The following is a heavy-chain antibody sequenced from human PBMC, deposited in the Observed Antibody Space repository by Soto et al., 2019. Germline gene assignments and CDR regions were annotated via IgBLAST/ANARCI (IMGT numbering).Heavy chain of an antibody. CDR1: GFTFSSYA. V-gene: IGHV3-30-3*01. D-gene: IGHD3-22*01. CDR2: ISYDGSNK. J-gene: IGHJ4*02. CDR3: ARGLYYYDSSSTQSPLSY. Sequence: GGSLRLSCAASGFTFSSYAMHWVRQAPGKGLEWVAVISYDGSNKYYADSVKGRFTISRDNSKNTLYLQMNSLRAEDTAVYYCARGLYYYDSSSTQSPLSYWGQGTLVTVSS.